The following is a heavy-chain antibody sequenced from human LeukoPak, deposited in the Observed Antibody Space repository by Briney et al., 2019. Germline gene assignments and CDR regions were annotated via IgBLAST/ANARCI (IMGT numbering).Heavy chain of an antibody. CDR2: INPNSGGT. D-gene: IGHD3-10*01. V-gene: IGHV1-2*02. CDR1: GYTFTGYY. J-gene: IGHJ4*02. CDR3: ASGSPLVWFGELFGY. Sequence: GASVKVSCKASGYTFTGYYMHWVRQAPGQGLEWMGWINPNSGGTNYAQKFQGRVTMTRDTSISTAYMELSRLRSDDTAVYYCASGSPLVWFGELFGYWGQGTLVTVSS.